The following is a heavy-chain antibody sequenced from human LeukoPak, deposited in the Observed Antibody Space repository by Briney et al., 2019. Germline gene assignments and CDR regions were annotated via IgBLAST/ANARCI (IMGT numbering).Heavy chain of an antibody. CDR3: ARDDIVVVPAAMERYYYYYYGMDV. J-gene: IGHJ6*04. Sequence: GGSLRLSCAASGFTFSSYAMHWVRQAPGKGLERVAVISYDGSHKYYADSVKGRFTISRDNSKNTLYLQMNSLRAEDTAVYYCARDDIVVVPAAMERYYYYYYGMDVWGKGTTVTVSS. CDR1: GFTFSSYA. D-gene: IGHD2-2*01. V-gene: IGHV3-30*04. CDR2: ISYDGSHK.